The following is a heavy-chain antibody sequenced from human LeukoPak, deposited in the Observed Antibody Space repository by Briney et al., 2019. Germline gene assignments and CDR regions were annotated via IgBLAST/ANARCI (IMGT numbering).Heavy chain of an antibody. CDR2: IYTSGTT. J-gene: IGHJ4*02. CDR1: GGSISSSSYY. V-gene: IGHV4-61*02. CDR3: ARDKWLTTTHYFDY. Sequence: SETLSLTCTVSGGSISSSSYYWSWIRQPAGKGLEWIGRIYTSGTTHYNPSLKSRVTMSVDTSKNQFSLKLSSVTAEDTAVYYCARDKWLTTTHYFDYWGQGTLVTVSS. D-gene: IGHD4-11*01.